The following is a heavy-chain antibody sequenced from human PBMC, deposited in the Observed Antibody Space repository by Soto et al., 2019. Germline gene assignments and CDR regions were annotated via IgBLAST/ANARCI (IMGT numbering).Heavy chain of an antibody. CDR1: GGSVTSGSYY. V-gene: IGHV4-61*01. Sequence: SETLSLTCTVSGGSVTSGSYYWSWIRQPPGKGLEWIGYIYYSGSTNYNPSLKSRVTISVDTSKNQFSLKLSSVTAADTAVYYCARETPIAQGDDFWSGYFRNNYYFDYWGQGTLVTVSS. CDR2: IYYSGST. CDR3: ARETPIAQGDDFWSGYFRNNYYFDY. J-gene: IGHJ4*02. D-gene: IGHD3-3*01.